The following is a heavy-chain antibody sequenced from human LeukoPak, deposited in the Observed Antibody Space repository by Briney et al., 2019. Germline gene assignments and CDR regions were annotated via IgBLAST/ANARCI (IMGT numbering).Heavy chain of an antibody. CDR3: ARGYYYGSGSQDVGRGEIKY. D-gene: IGHD3-10*01. V-gene: IGHV1-8*01. CDR2: IDPNRGKT. J-gene: IGHJ4*02. Sequence: RVASVKVSCKASGYTFTSYDLNWMRRATGQGPEWMGWIDPNRGKTGYAQKFQGRVTMTRNPSISTAYMELSSLTPEDAAVYYCARGYYYGSGSQDVGRGEIKYWGQGTPVTVSS. CDR1: GYTFTSYD.